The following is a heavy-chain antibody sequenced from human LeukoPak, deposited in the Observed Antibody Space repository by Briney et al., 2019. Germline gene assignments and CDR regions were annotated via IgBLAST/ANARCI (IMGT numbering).Heavy chain of an antibody. CDR1: GFTFGDYA. CDR2: IRSKAYGGTT. CDR3: TRDYGDYVLYYYYYMDV. Sequence: PGRSLRLSCTASGFTFGDYAMSWFRQAPGKGLEWVGFIRSKAYGGTTEYAASVKGRFTISRDDTKSIAYLQMNSLKTEDTAVYYCTRDYGDYVLYYYYYMDVWGKGTTVTVSS. J-gene: IGHJ6*03. D-gene: IGHD4-17*01. V-gene: IGHV3-49*03.